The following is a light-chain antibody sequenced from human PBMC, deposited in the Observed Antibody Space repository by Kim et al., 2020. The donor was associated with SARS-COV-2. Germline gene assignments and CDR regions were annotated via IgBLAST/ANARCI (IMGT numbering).Light chain of an antibody. Sequence: EVVLTQSPGTLSLSPGERATLSCRASQSVTRNYLDWYQKKPGQAPRLLIYDASRRATGIPDRFSGSGSGTDFTLTVSRLEPEDFAVYYCQHYDTSPLTFGGGTKVDIK. V-gene: IGKV3-20*01. J-gene: IGKJ4*01. CDR3: QHYDTSPLT. CDR1: QSVTRNY. CDR2: DAS.